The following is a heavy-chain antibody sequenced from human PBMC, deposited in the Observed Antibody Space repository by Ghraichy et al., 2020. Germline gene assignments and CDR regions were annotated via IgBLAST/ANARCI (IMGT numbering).Heavy chain of an antibody. J-gene: IGHJ6*02. CDR3: ARDLFRGDGYNFIYYSGMDV. CDR1: GFTFEDYP. D-gene: IGHD5-24*01. CDR2: ITWDGDST. Sequence: GALRLSCAASGFTFEDYPMHWVRQAPGKGLEWVSLITWDGDSTYYAESVKGRFTISRDNSKNSLYLQMNSLRTEDTALYYCARDLFRGDGYNFIYYSGMDVWGQGTTVTVSS. V-gene: IGHV3-43*01.